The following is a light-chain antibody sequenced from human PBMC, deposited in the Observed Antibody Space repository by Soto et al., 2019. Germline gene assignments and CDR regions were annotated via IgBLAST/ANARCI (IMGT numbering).Light chain of an antibody. J-gene: IGLJ2*01. CDR1: SSDVGGYNL. CDR3: CSYAGRSNRVV. Sequence: QSALTQPASVSGSPGQSITISCTGTSSDVGGYNLVSWYQQHPGKAPKLMIYEGSKRPSGVSNRFSGSKSGNTASLPISGLQAEAGADDCCCSYAGRSNRVVFGGGTRVTL. V-gene: IGLV2-23*01. CDR2: EGS.